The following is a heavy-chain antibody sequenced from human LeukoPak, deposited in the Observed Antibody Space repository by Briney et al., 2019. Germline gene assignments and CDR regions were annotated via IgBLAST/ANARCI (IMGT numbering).Heavy chain of an antibody. Sequence: ASVKVSCKASGYTFTNYDINWVRQATGQGLEWLGWVSTDSGNSDSAQKFQGRITLTRDTSISTVLLELRNLRSDDTVVYYCASTFTVFPDAFDIWGQGTMVTVSS. CDR1: GYTFTNYD. D-gene: IGHD4-11*01. V-gene: IGHV1-8*02. J-gene: IGHJ3*02. CDR3: ASTFTVFPDAFDI. CDR2: VSTDSGNS.